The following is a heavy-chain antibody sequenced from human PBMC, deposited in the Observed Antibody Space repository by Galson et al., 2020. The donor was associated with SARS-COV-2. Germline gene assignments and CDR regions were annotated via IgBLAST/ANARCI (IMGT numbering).Heavy chain of an antibody. Sequence: GESLKISCEATGFTFSSSAMSWVRQAPGKGLEWVSSISGSGGRTYYADSVKGRFTISRDNSNNTLFLQMNSLRAEDTAVYYCAKDLLLRGYFDYWGQGTLVTVSS. D-gene: IGHD5-12*01. CDR3: AKDLLLRGYFDY. V-gene: IGHV3-23*01. CDR1: GFTFSSSA. CDR2: ISGSGGRT. J-gene: IGHJ4*02.